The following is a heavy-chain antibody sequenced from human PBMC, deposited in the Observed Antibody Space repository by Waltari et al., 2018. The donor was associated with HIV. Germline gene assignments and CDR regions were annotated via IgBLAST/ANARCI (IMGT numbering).Heavy chain of an antibody. V-gene: IGHV3-48*02. CDR1: GFTFSSYS. D-gene: IGHD4-17*01. Sequence: EVQLVESGGGLVQPGGSLRLSCAASGFTFSSYSMTWVRQAPGKGLEWVSYISSSSSTIYYADSVKGRFTISRDNAKNSLYLQMNSLRDEDTAVYYCAGGLMTTSPTWGQGTLVTVSS. CDR3: AGGLMTTSPT. J-gene: IGHJ5*02. CDR2: ISSSSSTI.